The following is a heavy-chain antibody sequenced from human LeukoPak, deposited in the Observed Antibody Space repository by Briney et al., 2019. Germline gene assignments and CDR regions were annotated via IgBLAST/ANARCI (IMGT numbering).Heavy chain of an antibody. D-gene: IGHD6-13*01. CDR2: IIPIFGTA. V-gene: IGHV1-69*13. Sequence: ASVKVSCKASGGTFSSYAISWVRQAPGQGLEWMGGIIPIFGTANYAQKFQGRVTITADESTSTAYMELSSLRSEDTAVYYCAREIAAAGVVDDYYYGMDVWGKGTTVTVSS. CDR1: GGTFSSYA. CDR3: AREIAAAGVVDDYYYGMDV. J-gene: IGHJ6*04.